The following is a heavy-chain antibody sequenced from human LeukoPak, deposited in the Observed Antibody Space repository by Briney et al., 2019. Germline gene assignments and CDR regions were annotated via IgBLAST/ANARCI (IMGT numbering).Heavy chain of an antibody. CDR2: IYSSGST. V-gene: IGHV4-39*01. Sequence: PSETLSLTCGVSGVSISDRSYYWSWIRQSPGKGLEWIGTIYSSGSTYYNPSLQSRVTISKDTSENQFSLQLNSVTAAGMAVYSCARRSIYWYFDFWGRGTLVTVSS. J-gene: IGHJ2*01. CDR1: GVSISDRSYY. CDR3: ARRSIYWYFDF. D-gene: IGHD3-10*01.